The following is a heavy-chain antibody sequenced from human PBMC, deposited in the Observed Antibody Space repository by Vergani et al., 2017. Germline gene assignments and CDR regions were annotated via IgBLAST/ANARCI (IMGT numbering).Heavy chain of an antibody. CDR2: INPNSGGT. D-gene: IGHD1-26*01. CDR3: AALEGATFVY. V-gene: IGHV1-2*02. Sequence: QVQLVQSGAEVKKPGASVKVFCKASGYPFTSYYMHWVRQATGQGLGWMGWINPNSGGTNYAQKFQGRVTMTRDTSISTAYMELSRLRSEGTAVYYCAALEGATFVYWGQGTLVTVSS. J-gene: IGHJ4*02. CDR1: GYPFTSYY.